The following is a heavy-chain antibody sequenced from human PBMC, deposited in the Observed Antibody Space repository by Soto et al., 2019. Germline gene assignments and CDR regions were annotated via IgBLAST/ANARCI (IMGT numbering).Heavy chain of an antibody. Sequence: ASVKVSCRAAGYTFSAYTMNWVRQAPGQSLERMGWINAGSGNTKYSQNFQGRVSITRDTSASTVYMELTGLKSEDTAVYYCARDTETLGPRANDALDIWGQGTMVTVSS. CDR1: GYTFSAYT. CDR3: ARDTETLGPRANDALDI. D-gene: IGHD3-3*02. J-gene: IGHJ3*02. V-gene: IGHV1-3*01. CDR2: INAGSGNT.